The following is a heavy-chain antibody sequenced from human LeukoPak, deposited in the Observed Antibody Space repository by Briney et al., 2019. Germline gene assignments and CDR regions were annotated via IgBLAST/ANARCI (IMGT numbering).Heavy chain of an antibody. D-gene: IGHD3-3*01. J-gene: IGHJ3*02. CDR3: ARERAYDFWSGYHHGAFDI. CDR1: GGTFSSYA. V-gene: IGHV1-69*05. CDR2: IIPIFGTA. Sequence: SVKVSCKAFGGTFSSYAISWVRQAPGQGLEWMGGIIPIFGTANYAQKFQGRVTITTDESTSTAYMELSSLRSEDTAVYYCARERAYDFWSGYHHGAFDIWGQGTMVTVSS.